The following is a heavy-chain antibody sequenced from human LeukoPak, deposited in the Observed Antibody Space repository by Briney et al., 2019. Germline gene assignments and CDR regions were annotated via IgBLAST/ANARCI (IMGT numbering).Heavy chain of an antibody. D-gene: IGHD6-19*01. CDR2: IYYSGST. J-gene: IGHJ4*02. CDR3: ARRAVAGFDY. V-gene: IGHV4-61*08. CDR1: GGSISSGDYY. Sequence: SETLSLTCTVSGGSISSGDYYWSWIRQPPGKGLEWIGYIYYSGSTNYNPSLKSRVTISVDTSKNQFSLKLSSVTAADTAVYYCARRAVAGFDYWGQGTLVTVSS.